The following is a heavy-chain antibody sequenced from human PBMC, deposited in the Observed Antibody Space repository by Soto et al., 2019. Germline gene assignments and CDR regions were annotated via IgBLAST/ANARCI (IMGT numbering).Heavy chain of an antibody. Sequence: GGSLRLSCAASGFTFSSYAMSWVRQAPGKGLEWVSAISGSGGSTYYADSVKGRFTISRDNSKNTLYLQMNSLRAEDTAVYYCAKPHYYDSSGYWSRGYYFDYWGQGTLVTV. D-gene: IGHD3-22*01. CDR3: AKPHYYDSSGYWSRGYYFDY. CDR2: ISGSGGST. CDR1: GFTFSSYA. V-gene: IGHV3-23*01. J-gene: IGHJ4*02.